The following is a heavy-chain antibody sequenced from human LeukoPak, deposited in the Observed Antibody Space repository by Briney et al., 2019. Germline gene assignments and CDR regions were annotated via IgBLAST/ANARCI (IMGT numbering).Heavy chain of an antibody. Sequence: PSETLSLTCAVYGGSFSGYYWSWIRQPPGKGLEWIGEINHSGSTNYNPSLKSRVTISVDTSKNQFSLKLSSVTAADTAVYYCARWRGCSSTSCYTYYYYDYGMDVWGQGTTVTVSS. CDR1: GGSFSGYY. CDR3: ARWRGCSSTSCYTYYYYDYGMDV. J-gene: IGHJ6*02. V-gene: IGHV4-34*01. D-gene: IGHD2-2*02. CDR2: INHSGST.